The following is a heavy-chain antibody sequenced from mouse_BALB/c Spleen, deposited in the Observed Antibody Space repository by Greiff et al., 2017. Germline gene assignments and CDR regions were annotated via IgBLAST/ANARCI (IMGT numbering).Heavy chain of an antibody. V-gene: IGHV3-2*02. D-gene: IGHD1-2*01. Sequence: EVQLQQSGPGLVKPSQSLSLTCTVTGYSITSDYAWNWIRQFPGNKLEWMGYISYSGSTSYNPSLKSRISITRDTSKNQFFLQLNSVTTEDTATYYCAFTTAKAWFAYWGQGTLVTVSA. CDR2: ISYSGST. J-gene: IGHJ3*01. CDR1: GYSITSDYA. CDR3: AFTTAKAWFAY.